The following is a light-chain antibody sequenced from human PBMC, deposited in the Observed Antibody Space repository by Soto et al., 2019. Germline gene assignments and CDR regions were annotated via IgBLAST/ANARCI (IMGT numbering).Light chain of an antibody. Sequence: SLLTQPPSASGTPGQRVTISCSGSSSNIGSNTVNWYQQLPGTAPKLLIYSNNQRPAGGPDRFSGSKSGTSASLAISGLQSEDEADYYCAAWDDSLNALFGGGTKVTVL. CDR1: SSNIGSNT. J-gene: IGLJ2*01. V-gene: IGLV1-44*01. CDR2: SNN. CDR3: AAWDDSLNAL.